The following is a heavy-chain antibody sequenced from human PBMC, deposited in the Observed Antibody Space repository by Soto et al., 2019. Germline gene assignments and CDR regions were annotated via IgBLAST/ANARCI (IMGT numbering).Heavy chain of an antibody. J-gene: IGHJ6*02. V-gene: IGHV1-2*02. D-gene: IGHD2-2*01. CDR2: INPNSGGT. Sequence: QVQLVQSGAEVKKPGASVKVCCKASGYTFTGYYMHWVRQAPGQGLEWMGWINPNSGGTNYAQKFQGRVTLTRDTSTSTAYMELSRLRSDDTAVYYCARFGYCSSTSCYQSAYYGIDVWGQGTTVTVSS. CDR3: ARFGYCSSTSCYQSAYYGIDV. CDR1: GYTFTGYY.